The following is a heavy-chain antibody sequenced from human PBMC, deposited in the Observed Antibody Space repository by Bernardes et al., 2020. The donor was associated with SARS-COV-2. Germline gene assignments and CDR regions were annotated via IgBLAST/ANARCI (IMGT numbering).Heavy chain of an antibody. CDR2: IYYTKTI. D-gene: IGHD5-12*01. J-gene: IGHJ5*01. CDR3: ATRYSGYDMFNWFDS. Sequence: SETLSLTCTVSGGSISSNNYYWGWIRQSPGKGLEWIGTIYYTKTIYYNPSLKSRVTISVDTSKNQFSLSLSSVTAADTAVYYCATRYSGYDMFNWFDSWGQGALITVSS. CDR1: GGSISSNNYY. V-gene: IGHV4-39*01.